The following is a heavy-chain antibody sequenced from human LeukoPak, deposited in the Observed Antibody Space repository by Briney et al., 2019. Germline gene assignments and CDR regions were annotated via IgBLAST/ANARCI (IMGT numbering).Heavy chain of an antibody. D-gene: IGHD6-13*01. J-gene: IGHJ6*03. CDR3: ARDSVYSSSWYDPYYYYYMDV. CDR1: GYTFTGYY. V-gene: IGHV1-2*02. Sequence: ASVKVSCKASGYTFTGYYMHWVRQAPGQGLEWMGWINPNDGDTNYAQKFQGRVTMTRDTSISTAYMELSRLRSDDTAVYYCARDSVYSSSWYDPYYYYYMDVWGKGTTVTVSS. CDR2: INPNDGDT.